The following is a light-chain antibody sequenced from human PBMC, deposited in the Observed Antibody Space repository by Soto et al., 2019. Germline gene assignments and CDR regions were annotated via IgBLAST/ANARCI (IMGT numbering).Light chain of an antibody. CDR1: SSNIGAGYD. V-gene: IGLV1-40*01. CDR3: QSYDSSLSGWV. CDR2: GNS. J-gene: IGLJ3*02. Sequence: QSVLTQPPSVSGVPGQRVTISCTESSSNIGAGYDVHWYQQLPGTAPKLLIYGNSNRPSGVPDRFSGSKSGTSASLAITGLQAADEADYYCQSYDSSLSGWVFGGGTKLTVL.